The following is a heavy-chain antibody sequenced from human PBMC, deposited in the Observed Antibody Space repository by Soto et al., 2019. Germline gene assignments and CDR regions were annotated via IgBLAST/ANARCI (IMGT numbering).Heavy chain of an antibody. J-gene: IGHJ4*02. CDR3: AHRVLRTVFGLVTTTAIYFDF. D-gene: IGHD3-3*01. Sequence: QITLNESGPTVVRPTETLTLTCRFSGFSLTTSGVGVGWIRQSPGKAPEWLALIYWDDDKGYSASLKSRLTIPKDTSKNQVVLTVSDLDPTDTATYYCAHRVLRTVFGLVTTTAIYFDFWGQGTPVAVSS. CDR2: IYWDDDK. CDR1: GFSLTTSGVG. V-gene: IGHV2-5*02.